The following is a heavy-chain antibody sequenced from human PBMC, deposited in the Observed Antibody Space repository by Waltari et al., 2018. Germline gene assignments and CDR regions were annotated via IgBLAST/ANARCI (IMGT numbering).Heavy chain of an antibody. D-gene: IGHD2-15*01. V-gene: IGHV4-59*01. CDR1: GGSISSYY. Sequence: QVQLQESGPGLVKPSETLSLTCTVSGGSISSYYWSWIRQPPGKGLECIGYIYYSGSTNYNPSLKSRVTISVDTSKNQFSLKLSSVTAADTAVYYCARGKYCSGGSCSGYFDYWGQGTLVTVSS. J-gene: IGHJ4*02. CDR3: ARGKYCSGGSCSGYFDY. CDR2: IYYSGST.